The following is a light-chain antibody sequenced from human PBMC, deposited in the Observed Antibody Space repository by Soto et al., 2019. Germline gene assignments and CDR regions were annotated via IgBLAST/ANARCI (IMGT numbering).Light chain of an antibody. J-gene: IGKJ2*01. CDR3: QERSKWPLYT. Sequence: EIVLTQSPGTLSLSPGERATLSCRASQYVSTTFFAWYQQKPGQAPRLLIYGASARATGIPARFSGSGSGTEFTLTISSLQSEDSAIYYCQERSKWPLYTFGQGTKLEIK. V-gene: IGKV3D-20*02. CDR1: QYVSTTF. CDR2: GAS.